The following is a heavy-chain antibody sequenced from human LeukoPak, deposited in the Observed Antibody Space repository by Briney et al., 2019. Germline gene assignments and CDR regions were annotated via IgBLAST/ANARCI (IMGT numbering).Heavy chain of an antibody. J-gene: IGHJ4*02. CDR2: IRYDGSNK. D-gene: IGHD3-22*01. CDR3: AKGTYYYDSSGPYGNNELDY. CDR1: GFTFSSYG. V-gene: IGHV3-30*02. Sequence: GGSLRLSCAASGFTFSSYGMHWVRQAPGKGLEWVAFIRYDGSNKYYADSVKGRFTISRDNSKNTLYLQMNSLRAEGTAVYYCAKGTYYYDSSGPYGNNELDYWGQGTLVTVSS.